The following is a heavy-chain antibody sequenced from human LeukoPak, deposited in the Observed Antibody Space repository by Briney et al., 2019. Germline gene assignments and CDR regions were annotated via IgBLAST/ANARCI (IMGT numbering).Heavy chain of an antibody. V-gene: IGHV6-1*01. CDR3: ARQMAGGYWYFDF. CDR1: GDRVSNNSAA. D-gene: IGHD6-19*01. Sequence: SQTLSLTCAISGDRVSNNSAAWNWIRQSPSRGLESLGRTYYRSKWYNDYAVSVKGRIAINPDTSKSQFSLQLDSVTPEDTAVYYCARQMAGGYWYFDFWGRGTLVTVSS. CDR2: TYYRSKWYN. J-gene: IGHJ2*01.